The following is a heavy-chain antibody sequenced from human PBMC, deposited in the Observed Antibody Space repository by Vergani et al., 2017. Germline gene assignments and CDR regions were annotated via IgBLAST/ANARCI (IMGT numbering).Heavy chain of an antibody. CDR2: ISAYNGNT. J-gene: IGHJ6*02. CDR1: GYTFTSYG. Sequence: QVQLVQSGAEVKKPGASVKVSCKASGYTFTSYGISWVRQAPGQGLEWMGWISAYNGNTNYAQKVQGRVTMTTDTSTSTAYMERRRLRSDDTAVYYCARDQPSGSGYYYLNYYYYGMDVWGQGTTVTVSS. CDR3: ARDQPSGSGYYYLNYYYYGMDV. D-gene: IGHD3-22*01. V-gene: IGHV1-18*04.